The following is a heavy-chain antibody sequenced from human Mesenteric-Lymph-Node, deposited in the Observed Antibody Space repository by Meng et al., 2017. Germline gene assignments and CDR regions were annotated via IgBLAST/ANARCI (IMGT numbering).Heavy chain of an antibody. CDR3: ARVGQWLPIDY. CDR2: IYHSGST. D-gene: IGHD6-19*01. V-gene: IGHV1-46*01. J-gene: IGHJ4*02. CDR1: GYTFTGYY. Sequence: QGQLVQSGAEVKKPGASVKVSCKASGYTFTGYYMHWVRQAPGQGLEWIGEIYHSGSTNYNPSLKSRVTISVDKSKNQFSLNLSSVTAADTAVYYCARVGQWLPIDYWGQGTLVTVSS.